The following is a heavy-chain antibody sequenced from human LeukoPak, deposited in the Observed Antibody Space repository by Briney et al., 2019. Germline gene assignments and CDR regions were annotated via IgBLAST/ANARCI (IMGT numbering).Heavy chain of an antibody. Sequence: PGGSLRLSCAASGFTFSSYGMSWVRQAPGKGLEWVSAISGSGGSTYYADSVKGRFTISRDNSKNTLYLQMNSLRAEDTAVYYCAKGHCSGGSCYFDYWGQGTLVTVSS. CDR3: AKGHCSGGSCYFDY. J-gene: IGHJ4*02. CDR2: ISGSGGST. CDR1: GFTFSSYG. D-gene: IGHD2-15*01. V-gene: IGHV3-23*01.